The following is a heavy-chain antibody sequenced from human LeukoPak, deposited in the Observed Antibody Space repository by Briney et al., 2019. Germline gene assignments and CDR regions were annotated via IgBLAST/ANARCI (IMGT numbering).Heavy chain of an antibody. Sequence: GGSLRLSCAASGFTFSSYAMSWVRQAPGKGLEWVSAISGSGGSTYYADSVKGRFTISRDNSKNTLCLQMNSLRADDTAVYYCAKVAGVYCSGGSCYMDYWGQGTLVTASS. CDR3: AKVAGVYCSGGSCYMDY. J-gene: IGHJ4*02. CDR1: GFTFSSYA. D-gene: IGHD2-15*01. CDR2: ISGSGGST. V-gene: IGHV3-23*01.